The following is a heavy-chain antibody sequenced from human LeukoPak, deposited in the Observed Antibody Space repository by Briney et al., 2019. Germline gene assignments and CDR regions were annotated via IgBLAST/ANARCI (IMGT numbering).Heavy chain of an antibody. J-gene: IGHJ6*02. Sequence: PGGSLRLSCAASGFIFSNYGMHWVRQAPGKGLEWVAVVWYDGSNKYYADSVKGRFTISRDNSKNMLYLQMNSLRAEDTAVYYCARDLGGSYPGWYGMDVWGQGTTVTVSS. CDR3: ARDLGGSYPGWYGMDV. V-gene: IGHV3-33*01. D-gene: IGHD1-26*01. CDR1: GFIFSNYG. CDR2: VWYDGSNK.